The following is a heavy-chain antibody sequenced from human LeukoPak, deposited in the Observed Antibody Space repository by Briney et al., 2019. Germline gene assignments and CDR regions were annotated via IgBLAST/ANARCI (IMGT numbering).Heavy chain of an antibody. V-gene: IGHV1-2*02. D-gene: IGHD4-17*01. CDR3: ARDRSYYGRTLGAFDI. CDR1: GYTFTGYY. CDR2: INPNSGGT. Sequence: ASVKVSCKASGYTFTGYYMHWVRQAPGQGLEWMGWINPNSGGTNYAQKFQGRVTMTRDTSISTAYMELSRLRSDDTAVYYCARDRSYYGRTLGAFDIWGQGTMVTVSS. J-gene: IGHJ3*02.